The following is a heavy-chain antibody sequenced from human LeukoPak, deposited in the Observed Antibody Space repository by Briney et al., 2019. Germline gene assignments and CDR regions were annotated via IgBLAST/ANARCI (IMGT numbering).Heavy chain of an antibody. V-gene: IGHV4-59*12. Sequence: SETLSLTCTVSGGSISSYYWSWIRQPPGKGLEWIGYIYYSGSTNYNPSLKSRVTISVDTSKNQFSLKLNSMTAADTAVYYCAREFSYGSNGRGFDYWGQGTLVTVSS. J-gene: IGHJ4*02. D-gene: IGHD4-23*01. CDR3: AREFSYGSNGRGFDY. CDR2: IYYSGST. CDR1: GGSISSYY.